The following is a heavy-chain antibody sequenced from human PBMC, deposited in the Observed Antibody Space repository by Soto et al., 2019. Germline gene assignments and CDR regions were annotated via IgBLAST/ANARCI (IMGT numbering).Heavy chain of an antibody. CDR3: ASISGYDQYFDY. CDR1: GFTFSSYA. D-gene: IGHD5-12*01. V-gene: IGHV3-33*08. J-gene: IGHJ4*02. Sequence: GGSLRLSCAASGFTFSSYAMSWVRQAPGKGLEWVAVIWYDGSNKYYADSVKGRFTISRDNSKNTLYLQMNSLRAEDTAVYYCASISGYDQYFDYWGQGTLVTVSS. CDR2: IWYDGSNK.